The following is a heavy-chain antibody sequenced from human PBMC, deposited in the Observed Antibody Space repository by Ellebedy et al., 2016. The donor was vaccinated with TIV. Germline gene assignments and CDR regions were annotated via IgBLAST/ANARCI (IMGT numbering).Heavy chain of an antibody. V-gene: IGHV6-1*01. J-gene: IGHJ4*02. CDR2: TYYRSKWYN. Sequence: SQTLSLTXAISGDSVSSNSAAWNWIRQSPSRGLEWLGRTYYRSKWYNDYALSLKGRITVNPDTSKNQFSLHLNSVTPEDTAVYYCARDPAGDQGLDYWGQGTLVTVSS. CDR1: GDSVSSNSAA. CDR3: ARDPAGDQGLDY. D-gene: IGHD7-27*01.